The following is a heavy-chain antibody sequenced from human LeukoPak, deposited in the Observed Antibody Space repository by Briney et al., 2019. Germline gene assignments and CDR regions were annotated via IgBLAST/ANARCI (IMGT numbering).Heavy chain of an antibody. CDR1: GFTFDDYA. J-gene: IGHJ4*02. CDR2: ISWNSGSI. CDR3: AKSTPGEYSSGWAFDY. V-gene: IGHV3-9*01. Sequence: GRSLRLCCAASGFTFDDYAMHWVRQAPGKGLEWVSGISWNSGSIGYADSVKGRFTISRDNAKNSLYLQMNSLRAEDTALYYCAKSTPGEYSSGWAFDYWGQGTLVTVSS. D-gene: IGHD6-19*01.